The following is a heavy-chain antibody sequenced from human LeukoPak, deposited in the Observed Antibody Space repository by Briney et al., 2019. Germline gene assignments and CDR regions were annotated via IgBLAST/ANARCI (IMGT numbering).Heavy chain of an antibody. Sequence: SETLSLTCAVYGGSFSGYYWNWIRQPPGKGLEWIGEINHSGSTNYNPSLKSRVTISVDTSKNQFSLKLSSVTAADTAVYYCARRARGNIAARRGNWFDPWGQGTLVTVSS. CDR2: INHSGST. CDR1: GGSFSGYY. D-gene: IGHD6-6*01. CDR3: ARRARGNIAARRGNWFDP. J-gene: IGHJ5*02. V-gene: IGHV4-34*01.